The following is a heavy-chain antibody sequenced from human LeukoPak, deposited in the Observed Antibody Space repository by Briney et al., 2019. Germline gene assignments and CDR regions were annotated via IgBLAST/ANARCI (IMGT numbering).Heavy chain of an antibody. J-gene: IGHJ4*02. Sequence: PSETLSLTCAVSGGSISSSNWWSWVRQPPGKGLEWIGEIYHSGSTNYNPSLKSRVTISVDKSKNQFSLKLSSVTAADTAVYYCASQLVGATHLDYWGQGTLVTVSS. CDR3: ASQLVGATHLDY. CDR1: GGSISSSNW. D-gene: IGHD1-26*01. V-gene: IGHV4-4*02. CDR2: IYHSGST.